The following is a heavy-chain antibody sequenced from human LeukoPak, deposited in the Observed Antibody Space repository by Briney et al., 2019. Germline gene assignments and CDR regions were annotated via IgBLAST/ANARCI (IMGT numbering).Heavy chain of an antibody. J-gene: IGHJ4*02. CDR1: GFTVSSNY. V-gene: IGHV3-53*05. D-gene: IGHD3-3*01. CDR3: ARGGPYDFWSGILGDY. CDR2: IYSGGST. Sequence: GGSLRLSCAASGFTVSSNYMSWVRQAPGKGLEWVSVIYSGGSTYYADSVKGRFTISRDNSKNTLYLQMNSLRAEDTAVYYCARGGPYDFWSGILGDYWGQGTLVTVSS.